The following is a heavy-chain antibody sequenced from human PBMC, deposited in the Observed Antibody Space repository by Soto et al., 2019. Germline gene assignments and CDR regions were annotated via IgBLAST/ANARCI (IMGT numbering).Heavy chain of an antibody. J-gene: IGHJ4*01. CDR3: TSEAYGANSGGVGY. D-gene: IGHD4-17*01. V-gene: IGHV3-49*04. CDR2: IRRKAYGGTP. Sequence: SLRLSCSASGFNFGAYAMSWVRQPPGKGLEWVGFIRRKAYGGTPQYATSVKGRFTISSDDSKGIAYLQMNSLKTEDTAVYYCTSEAYGANSGGVGYWGRGSLFTVVS. CDR1: GFNFGAYA.